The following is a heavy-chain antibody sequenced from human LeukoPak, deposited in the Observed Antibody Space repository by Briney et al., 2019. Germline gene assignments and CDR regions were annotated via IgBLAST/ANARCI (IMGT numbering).Heavy chain of an antibody. J-gene: IGHJ4*02. CDR2: ISCGSNYI. CDR3: ARTIVGEYYDN. D-gene: IGHD1-26*01. V-gene: IGHV3-21*01. Sequence: GGSLRLSCAASGFTFSSYRMNWVRRAPGKGLEWVSTISCGSNYIYYADSMKGRFTISRDNAKDSLYLQMNSLRAEDTAVYFCARTIVGEYYDNWGQGTLVTVSS. CDR1: GFTFSSYR.